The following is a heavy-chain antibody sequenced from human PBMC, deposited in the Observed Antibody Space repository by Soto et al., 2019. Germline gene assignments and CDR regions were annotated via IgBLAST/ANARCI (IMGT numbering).Heavy chain of an antibody. CDR2: ISGSGGST. CDR3: ARGGYCSGGSCYSRVYWFDP. V-gene: IGHV3-23*01. D-gene: IGHD2-15*01. CDR1: GFTFSSYA. Sequence: GGSLRLSCAASGFTFSSYAMSWVRQAPGKGLEWVSAISGSGGSTYYADSVKGRFTISRDNAKNTLYLQMNSLRAEDTAVYYCARGGYCSGGSCYSRVYWFDPWGQGTLVTVS. J-gene: IGHJ5*02.